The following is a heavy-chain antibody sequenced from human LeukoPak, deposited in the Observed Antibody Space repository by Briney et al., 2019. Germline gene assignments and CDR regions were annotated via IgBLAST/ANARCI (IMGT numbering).Heavy chain of an antibody. D-gene: IGHD3-22*01. V-gene: IGHV4-39*01. Sequence: PSETLSLTCTVSGGSVTSPNYYWGWIRQPPGKGLEWIGTLYYSGSTYYNPSLKSRVTISVDTSKNQFSLRLTSVTAADTAVYYCARSAINMKSYYDSRRLDHWGQGTLVTVS. CDR2: LYYSGST. CDR1: GGSVTSPNYY. CDR3: ARSAINMKSYYDSRRLDH. J-gene: IGHJ4*02.